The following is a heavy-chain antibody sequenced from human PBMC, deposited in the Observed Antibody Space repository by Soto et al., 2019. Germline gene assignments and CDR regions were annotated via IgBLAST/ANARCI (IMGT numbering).Heavy chain of an antibody. CDR2: ISYDGSDT. V-gene: IGHV3-30-3*01. D-gene: IGHD3-22*01. J-gene: IGHJ6*02. CDR1: GFTFSSYA. CDR3: ARDRLNDSNTYYLNYGMDV. Sequence: PGGSLRLSCAASGFTFSSYAMHWVRQAPGKGLDWVSVISYDGSDTYYADSVEGRFTVSRDNSKNTLYLQMNSLRADDTVGYYCARDRLNDSNTYYLNYGMDVWGQGTTVTVSS.